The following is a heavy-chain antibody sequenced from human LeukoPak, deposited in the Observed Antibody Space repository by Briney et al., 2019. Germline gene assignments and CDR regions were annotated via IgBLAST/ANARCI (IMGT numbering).Heavy chain of an antibody. CDR3: AKDRRSTAAAIDY. Sequence: GGSLRLSCAASGFTFSSYGMHWVRQAPGKGLEWVAFIRYDGSNKYYADSVKGRFTISRDNSKNTLYLQMNSLRAEDTAVYYCAKDRRSTAAAIDYWGQGTLVTVSS. D-gene: IGHD6-13*01. CDR2: IRYDGSNK. CDR1: GFTFSSYG. J-gene: IGHJ4*02. V-gene: IGHV3-30*02.